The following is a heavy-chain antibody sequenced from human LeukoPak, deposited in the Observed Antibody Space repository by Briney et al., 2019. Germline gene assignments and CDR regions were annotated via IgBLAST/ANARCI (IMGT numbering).Heavy chain of an antibody. CDR2: INHGGST. J-gene: IGHJ6*03. CDR3: ARVLTIFGVVKGYYYMDV. D-gene: IGHD3-3*01. Sequence: SETLSLTCAVYGGSFSGYYWSWIRQPPGKGLEWIGEINHGGSTNYNPSLKSRVTISVDTSKNQFSLKLSSVTAADTAVYYCARVLTIFGVVKGYYYMDVWGKGTTVTVSS. CDR1: GGSFSGYY. V-gene: IGHV4-34*01.